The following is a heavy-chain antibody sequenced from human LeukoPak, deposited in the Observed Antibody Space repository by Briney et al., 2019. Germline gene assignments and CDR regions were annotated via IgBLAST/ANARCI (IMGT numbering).Heavy chain of an antibody. Sequence: PGGSLRLSSAASGFTLSIYAMHWVRQAPGKGLEYVSSISSNGGSTYYANSMKGRFTISRDNSKNTLYLQMGSLRPEDMAMYYCARARGWYSSAPHAFDIWGQGTMVTVSS. D-gene: IGHD6-19*01. J-gene: IGHJ3*02. V-gene: IGHV3-64*01. CDR2: ISSNGGST. CDR3: ARARGWYSSAPHAFDI. CDR1: GFTLSIYA.